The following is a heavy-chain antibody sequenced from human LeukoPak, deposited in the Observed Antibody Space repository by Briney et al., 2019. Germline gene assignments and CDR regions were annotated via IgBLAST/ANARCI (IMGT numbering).Heavy chain of an antibody. J-gene: IGHJ4*02. CDR3: ARILNYYDTSGPVFDY. D-gene: IGHD3-22*01. Sequence: PSETLSLTCTVSGGSLSSSPYFWGWVRQSPGKGLEWLGNVYHLGSTYYNPSLNSRVTISVDTSKNQFFLELSSVVAADSAVYYCARILNYYDTSGPVFDYWGQGTLVTVSS. CDR2: VYHLGST. V-gene: IGHV4-39*07. CDR1: GGSLSSSPYF.